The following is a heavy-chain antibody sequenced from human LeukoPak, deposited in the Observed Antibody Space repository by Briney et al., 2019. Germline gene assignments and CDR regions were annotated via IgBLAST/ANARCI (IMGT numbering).Heavy chain of an antibody. CDR3: ARSPVLHCSGGSCYYMDV. Sequence: ASVKVSCKASGGTFSSYAISWVRQAPGQGLKWMGGIIPIFGTANYAQKFQGRVTITTDESTSTAYMELSSLRSEDTAVYYCARSPVLHCSGGSCYYMDVWGKGTTVTVSS. V-gene: IGHV1-69*05. J-gene: IGHJ6*03. D-gene: IGHD2-15*01. CDR1: GGTFSSYA. CDR2: IIPIFGTA.